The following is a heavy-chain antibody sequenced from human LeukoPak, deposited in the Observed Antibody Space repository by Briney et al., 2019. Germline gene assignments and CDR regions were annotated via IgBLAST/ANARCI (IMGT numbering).Heavy chain of an antibody. D-gene: IGHD2-8*01. CDR2: MNPNSGNT. Sequence: ASVKVSCKASGYTFTSYDINWVRQATGQGLEWMGRMNPNSGNTGYAQKFQGRVTMTRNTSISTAYMELSSLRSEDTAVYYCARGAMVYAMSTYYYYGMDVWGQGTTVTVSS. V-gene: IGHV1-8*01. CDR1: GYTFTSYD. CDR3: ARGAMVYAMSTYYYYGMDV. J-gene: IGHJ6*02.